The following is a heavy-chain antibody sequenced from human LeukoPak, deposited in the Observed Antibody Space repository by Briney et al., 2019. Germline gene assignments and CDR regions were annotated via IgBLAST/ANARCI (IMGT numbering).Heavy chain of an antibody. CDR2: IYHSGST. CDR1: GGSISSGGYS. J-gene: IGHJ4*02. Sequence: SQTLSLTCAVSGGSISSGGYSWSWIRQPPGKGLEWIGYIYHSGSTYYNPSLKSRVTISVDTSKDQFSLKLSSVTAADTAVYYCARQRRSGSGWLSYYFDYWGQGTLVTVSS. V-gene: IGHV4-30-2*01. D-gene: IGHD6-19*01. CDR3: ARQRRSGSGWLSYYFDY.